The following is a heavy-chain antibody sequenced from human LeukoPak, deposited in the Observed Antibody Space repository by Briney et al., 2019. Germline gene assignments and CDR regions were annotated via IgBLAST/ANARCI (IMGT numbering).Heavy chain of an antibody. CDR2: IYNSGNT. D-gene: IGHD4-4*01. CDR3: ARHSTVNYYYYGMDV. Sequence: KPAETLSLTCTVSGVSISIYYWSWIRQPPGKGLEWIGYIYNSGNTNYNPSFKSRVTISVDTSKNQFSLKLSSVTAADTAVYYCARHSTVNYYYYGMDVWGQGTTVTVSS. J-gene: IGHJ6*02. CDR1: GVSISIYY. V-gene: IGHV4-59*08.